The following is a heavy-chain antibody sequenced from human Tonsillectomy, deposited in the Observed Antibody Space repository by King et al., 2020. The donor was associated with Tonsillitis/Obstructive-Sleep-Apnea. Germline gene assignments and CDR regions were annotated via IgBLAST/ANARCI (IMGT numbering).Heavy chain of an antibody. CDR3: ARRGLDCSCGRCCSVPHYMDV. J-gene: IGHJ6*03. CDR1: GFAFSSYA. V-gene: IGHV3-30*04. CDR2: ISFDGSKK. Sequence: VQLVQSGGGVVQPGRSLRLSCAASGFAFSSYAMHWVRQAPGKGLEWVAVISFDGSKKYYADSVKGRFTISRDNSKNSLYLHMNGLRPEDTAVFYCARRGLDCSCGRCCSVPHYMDVWGRGTTVTVAS. D-gene: IGHD2-15*01.